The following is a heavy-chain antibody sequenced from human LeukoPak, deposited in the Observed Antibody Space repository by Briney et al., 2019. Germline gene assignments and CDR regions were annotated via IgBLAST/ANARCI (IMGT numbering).Heavy chain of an antibody. D-gene: IGHD3-22*01. CDR3: VRSGDYIREGFDY. J-gene: IGHJ4*02. CDR1: GGSFSGYY. V-gene: IGHV4-34*01. Sequence: SETLSLTCAVYGGSFSGYYWSWIRQPPGKGLEWIGEINHSGSTNYNPSLKSRVTISVDTSNNQFSLQLSSVTAADRARYYCVRSGDYIREGFDYWGQGTLVTVSS. CDR2: INHSGST.